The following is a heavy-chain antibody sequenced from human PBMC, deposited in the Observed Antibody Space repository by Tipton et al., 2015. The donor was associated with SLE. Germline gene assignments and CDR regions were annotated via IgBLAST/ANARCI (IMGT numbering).Heavy chain of an antibody. D-gene: IGHD4-17*01. CDR1: GGTFSSYA. V-gene: IGHV1-69*01. J-gene: IGHJ6*03. CDR2: IIPIFGTA. CDR3: ARSSYGDPPSYYYYYMDV. Sequence: QVQLVQSGAEVKKPGSSVKVSCKASGGTFSSYAISWVRQAPGQGLEWMGGIIPIFGTANYAQKFQGRVTITTDESTSTAYMELSSLRSEDTAVYYCARSSYGDPPSYYYYYMDVWGKGTTVTVSS.